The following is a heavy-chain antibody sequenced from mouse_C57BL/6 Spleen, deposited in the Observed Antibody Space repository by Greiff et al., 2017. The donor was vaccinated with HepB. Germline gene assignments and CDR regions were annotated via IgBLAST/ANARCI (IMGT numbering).Heavy chain of an antibody. J-gene: IGHJ4*01. Sequence: VQLQQSGPELVKPGASVKISCKASGYAFSSSWMNWVKQRPGKGLEWIGRIYPGDGDTNYNGKFKGKATLTADKSSSTAYMQLSSLTSEDSAVYFCARYWDDYAMDYWGQGTSVTVSS. CDR3: ARYWDDYAMDY. D-gene: IGHD4-1*01. V-gene: IGHV1-82*01. CDR2: IYPGDGDT. CDR1: GYAFSSSW.